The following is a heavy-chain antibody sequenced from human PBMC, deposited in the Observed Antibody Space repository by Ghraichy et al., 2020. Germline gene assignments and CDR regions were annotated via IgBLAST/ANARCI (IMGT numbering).Heavy chain of an antibody. CDR2: INPSSGST. J-gene: IGHJ5*01. Sequence: ASVKVSCKASGYTFTSYYLHWVRQVPGQGLEWMGIINPSSGSTSNAQKFQGRVTMTRDTSTSTVYMELSSLRSEDTAVYYCARDHNWVECGGGSCYSWFDSWGQGTLVTVSS. V-gene: IGHV1-46*01. CDR3: ARDHNWVECGGGSCYSWFDS. D-gene: IGHD2-15*01. CDR1: GYTFTSYY.